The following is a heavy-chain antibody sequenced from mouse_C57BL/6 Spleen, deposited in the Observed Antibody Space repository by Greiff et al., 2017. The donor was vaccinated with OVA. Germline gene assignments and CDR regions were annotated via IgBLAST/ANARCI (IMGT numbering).Heavy chain of an antibody. J-gene: IGHJ4*01. V-gene: IGHV1-50*01. CDR2: IDPSDSYT. CDR1: GYTFTSYW. CDR3: ARKSFYYDYDGDYAMDY. Sequence: QVQLQQPGAELVKPGASVKLSCKASGYTFTSYWMQWVKQRPGQGLEWIGEIDPSDSYTNYNQKFKGKATLTVDTSSSTAYMQLSSLTSEDSEVYYCARKSFYYDYDGDYAMDYWGQGTSVTVSS. D-gene: IGHD2-4*01.